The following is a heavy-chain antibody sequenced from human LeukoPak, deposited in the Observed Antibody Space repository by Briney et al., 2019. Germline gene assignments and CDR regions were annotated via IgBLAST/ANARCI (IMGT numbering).Heavy chain of an antibody. Sequence: QAGGSLRLSCAASGFTFSSHAMNWVRQAPGKGLEWVSGISSSGGSTYYADSVKGRFTISRDNSKNTLTLQMNSLRAEDTAIYYCAKSMTLQWRGFFDLWGRGTHVTVSS. CDR2: ISSSGGST. CDR1: GFTFSSHA. D-gene: IGHD6-19*01. V-gene: IGHV3-23*01. J-gene: IGHJ2*01. CDR3: AKSMTLQWRGFFDL.